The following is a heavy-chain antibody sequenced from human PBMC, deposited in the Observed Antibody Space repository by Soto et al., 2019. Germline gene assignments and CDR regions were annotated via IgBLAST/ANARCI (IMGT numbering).Heavy chain of an antibody. CDR1: GGSFSGYY. Sequence: SETLSLTCAVYGGSFSGYYWSWIRQPPGKGLEWIGEINHSGSTNYNPSLKSRVTISVDTSKNQFSLKLSSVTAADTAVYYCAREGRRITIFGALKGYFDLWGRGTLVTVSS. CDR2: INHSGST. J-gene: IGHJ2*01. D-gene: IGHD3-3*01. CDR3: AREGRRITIFGALKGYFDL. V-gene: IGHV4-34*01.